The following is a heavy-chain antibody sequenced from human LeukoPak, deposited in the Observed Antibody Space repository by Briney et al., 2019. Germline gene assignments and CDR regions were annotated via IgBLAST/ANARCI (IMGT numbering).Heavy chain of an antibody. CDR3: ARDERDSCGGDCYYFDY. D-gene: IGHD2-21*02. Sequence: GASVKVSCKASGYTFIDYYLHWVRQAPGQGLEWMGWISGYNGNTNQAQELQGRVTMTTDTSTSTAYMELRSLRSDDTAVYYCARDERDSCGGDCYYFDYWGQGTLVTVSS. CDR1: GYTFIDYY. J-gene: IGHJ4*02. CDR2: ISGYNGNT. V-gene: IGHV1-18*01.